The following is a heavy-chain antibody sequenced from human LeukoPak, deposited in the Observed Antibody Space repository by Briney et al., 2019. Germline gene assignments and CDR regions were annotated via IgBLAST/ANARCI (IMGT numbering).Heavy chain of an antibody. CDR3: AKEGGTYCGGDCYPFHYMDV. V-gene: IGHV3-7*03. CDR1: GFSFSTYW. CDR2: MKQEGSEK. J-gene: IGHJ6*03. D-gene: IGHD2-21*02. Sequence: PGGCLRLSCAASGFSFSTYWMTWVRQAPGKGLEWVANMKQEGSEKSYVDSVRGRFTISRDNAKNTLYLQMNSLRAEDTAVYYCAKEGGTYCGGDCYPFHYMDVWGKGTTVTISS.